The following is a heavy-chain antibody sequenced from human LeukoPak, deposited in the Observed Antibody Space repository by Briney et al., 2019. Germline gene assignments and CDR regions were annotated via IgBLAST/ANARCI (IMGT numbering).Heavy chain of an antibody. V-gene: IGHV3-23*01. CDR3: AKTYSDFWSGYYTVDYYMDV. CDR1: GFTFSSYA. D-gene: IGHD3-3*01. CDR2: ISGSGGST. J-gene: IGHJ6*03. Sequence: GGSLRLSCAASGFTFSSYAMSWVRQAPGKGLEWVSAISGSGGSTYYADSVKGRFTISRDNSKNTLYLQMNSLRAEDTAVYCCAKTYSDFWSGYYTVDYYMDVWGKGTAVTVSS.